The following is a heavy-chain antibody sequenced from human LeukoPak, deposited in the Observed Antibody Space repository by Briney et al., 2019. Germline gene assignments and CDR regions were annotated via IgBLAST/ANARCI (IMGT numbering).Heavy chain of an antibody. CDR2: VNTNTGNP. D-gene: IGHD3-22*01. CDR1: GYTFTTYI. V-gene: IGHV7-4-1*02. CDR3: ARGPERTRYYDSSGYQIDY. J-gene: IGHJ4*02. Sequence: ASVKVSCKASGYTFTTYIMNWVRQAPGQGLEWMGWVNTNTGNPTYAQGFTGRFVFSLDTSVSTAYLQISSLKAEDTAVYYCARGPERTRYYDSSGYQIDYWGQGTLVTVSS.